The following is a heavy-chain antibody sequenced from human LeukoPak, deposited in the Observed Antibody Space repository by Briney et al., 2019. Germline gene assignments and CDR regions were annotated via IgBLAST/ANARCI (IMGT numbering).Heavy chain of an antibody. Sequence: GASVKVTCKASGYTFTGYYMHWVRQAPGQGLEWMGWINPNSGGTNYAQKLQGRVTMTTDTSTSTAYMELRSLRSDDTAVYYCARGGSYYNWFDPWGQGTLVTVSS. CDR1: GYTFTGYY. V-gene: IGHV1-2*02. D-gene: IGHD1-26*01. CDR3: ARGGSYYNWFDP. CDR2: INPNSGGT. J-gene: IGHJ5*02.